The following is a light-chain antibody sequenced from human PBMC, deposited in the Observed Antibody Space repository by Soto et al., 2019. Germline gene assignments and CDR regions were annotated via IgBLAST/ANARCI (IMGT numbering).Light chain of an antibody. J-gene: IGLJ1*01. CDR1: SRDVDAYDF. CDR3: SPFAGSFYV. Sequence: QSALTHPRSVSGSPGQSVAISCTGTSRDVDAYDFVSWYQHHPGKPPKLIISEVSKRPSGVSHRFSGSNSGNTASLTISGLQAEDAADYFCSPFAGSFYVSGPGNKVTV. V-gene: IGLV2-11*01. CDR2: EVS.